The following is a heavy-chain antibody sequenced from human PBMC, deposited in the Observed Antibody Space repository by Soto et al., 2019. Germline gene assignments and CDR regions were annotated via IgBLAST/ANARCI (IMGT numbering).Heavy chain of an antibody. D-gene: IGHD3-9*01. CDR3: AKGTPYYDILTGYYSYYYYYGMDV. Sequence: GGSLRLSCAASGFTFDDYAMHWVRQAPGKGLEWVSGISWNSGSIGYADSVKGRFTISRDNAKNSLYLQMNSLRAEDTALYYCAKGTPYYDILTGYYSYYYYYGMDVWGQGITVTAP. V-gene: IGHV3-9*01. CDR1: GFTFDDYA. J-gene: IGHJ6*02. CDR2: ISWNSGSI.